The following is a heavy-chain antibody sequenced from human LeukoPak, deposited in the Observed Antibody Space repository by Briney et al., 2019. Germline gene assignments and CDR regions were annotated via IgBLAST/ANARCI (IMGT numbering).Heavy chain of an antibody. CDR1: GGSSSSGGYY. Sequence: SETLSLTCTVSGGSSSSGGYYWSSIRQPPGKGLGWIGRIYYSGGTYYHPSLKSRVTISLDTSKNQFSLKLSSVTAADTAVYYCARVLWRAAGDFDYWGQGDLVTVSS. J-gene: IGHJ4*02. CDR3: ARVLWRAAGDFDY. V-gene: IGHV4-39*01. D-gene: IGHD6-13*01. CDR2: IYYSGGT.